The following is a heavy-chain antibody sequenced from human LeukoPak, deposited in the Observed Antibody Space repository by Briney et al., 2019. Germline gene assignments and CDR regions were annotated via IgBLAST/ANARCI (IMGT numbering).Heavy chain of an antibody. Sequence: GGSLRLSCAASGFTFSSYSMNWVRQAPGKGLEWVSSISSSGSYIYYADSVKGRFTISRDNAKNSLYLQMNSLRAEDTAVYYCALIGGLEPNPALDYWGQGTLVTVSS. J-gene: IGHJ4*02. V-gene: IGHV3-21*01. CDR3: ALIGGLEPNPALDY. CDR1: GFTFSSYS. CDR2: ISSSGSYI. D-gene: IGHD1-1*01.